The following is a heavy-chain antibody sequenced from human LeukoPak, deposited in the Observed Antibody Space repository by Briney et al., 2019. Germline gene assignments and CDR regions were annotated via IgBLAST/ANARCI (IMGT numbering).Heavy chain of an antibody. D-gene: IGHD6-13*01. Sequence: GTSLRLSCAASGFLLTDYGMHWVRQAPGKGLEWLSMISYDESDKFHADSVRGRFTISRDTSRNTLYLQMYSLRVEDTAVYFCAKDRSNTWSFDSWGQGTLVTVSS. J-gene: IGHJ4*02. CDR3: AKDRSNTWSFDS. V-gene: IGHV3-30*18. CDR2: ISYDESDK. CDR1: GFLLTDYG.